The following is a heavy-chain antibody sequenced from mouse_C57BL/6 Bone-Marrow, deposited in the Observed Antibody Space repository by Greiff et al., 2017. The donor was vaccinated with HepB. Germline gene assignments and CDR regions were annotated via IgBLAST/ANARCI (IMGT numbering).Heavy chain of an antibody. CDR3: ARGPYGSSYWYFDV. CDR1: GFTFSDYG. D-gene: IGHD1-1*01. CDR2: ISSGSSTS. J-gene: IGHJ1*03. V-gene: IGHV5-17*01. Sequence: EVMLVESGGGLVKPGGSLKLSCAASGFTFSDYGMHWVRQAPEKGLEWVAYISSGSSTSYYADTVKGRFTISRDNAKNTLFLQMTSLRSEDTAMYYCARGPYGSSYWYFDVWGTGTTVTVSS.